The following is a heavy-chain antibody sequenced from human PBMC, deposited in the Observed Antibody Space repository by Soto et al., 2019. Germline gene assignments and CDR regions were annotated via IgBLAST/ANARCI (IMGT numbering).Heavy chain of an antibody. Sequence: SETLSLTCTVSGAPMNRYYWSWIRQPPGKALEWIGHIFNNETSKYNPSLRSRIAMSVDRSKNQFSLTMAALTAADTAVYYCARVYGTNYGFDYWGQGALVTVSS. V-gene: IGHV4-59*01. CDR2: IFNNETS. CDR1: GAPMNRYY. J-gene: IGHJ4*02. D-gene: IGHD4-17*01. CDR3: ARVYGTNYGFDY.